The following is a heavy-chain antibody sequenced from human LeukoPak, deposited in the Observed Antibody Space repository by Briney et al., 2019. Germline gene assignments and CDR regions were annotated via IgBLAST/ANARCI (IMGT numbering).Heavy chain of an antibody. V-gene: IGHV4-34*01. J-gene: IGHJ4*02. CDR3: ARGRAWYYYDSSGYYFDY. CDR2: INHSGST. CDR1: GGSFSGYY. D-gene: IGHD3-22*01. Sequence: SETLSLTCAVYGGSFSGYYWIWIRQPPGKGLEWIGEINHSGSTNYNPSLKSRVTISVDTSKNQFSLKLSSVTAADTAVYYCARGRAWYYYDSSGYYFDYWGQGTLVTVSS.